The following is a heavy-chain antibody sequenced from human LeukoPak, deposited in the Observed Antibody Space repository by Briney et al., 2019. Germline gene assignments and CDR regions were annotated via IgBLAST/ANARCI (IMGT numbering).Heavy chain of an antibody. D-gene: IGHD3-22*01. CDR1: GFTFSSYA. CDR2: ISYDGSNK. CDR3: ARDLRYDSSGWAFDY. Sequence: GGSLRLSCAASGFTFSSYAMHWVRQAPGKGLEWVAVISYDGSNKYYADSVEGRFTISRDNSKNTLYLQMNSLRAEDTAVYYCARDLRYDSSGWAFDYWGQGTLVTVSS. V-gene: IGHV3-30*04. J-gene: IGHJ4*02.